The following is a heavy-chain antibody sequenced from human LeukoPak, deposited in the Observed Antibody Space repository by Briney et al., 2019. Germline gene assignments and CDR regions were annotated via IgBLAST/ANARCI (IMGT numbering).Heavy chain of an antibody. Sequence: PGGSLRLSCAASGFTFSSHPMHWVRQAPGKGLEWVANIKQDGSEKYYVDSVKGRFTISRDNAKNSLYLQMNSLRAEDTAVYYCARWDSGWTRNLFDYWGQGTLVTVSS. CDR3: ARWDSGWTRNLFDY. CDR1: GFTFSSHP. J-gene: IGHJ4*02. V-gene: IGHV3-7*01. CDR2: IKQDGSEK. D-gene: IGHD6-19*01.